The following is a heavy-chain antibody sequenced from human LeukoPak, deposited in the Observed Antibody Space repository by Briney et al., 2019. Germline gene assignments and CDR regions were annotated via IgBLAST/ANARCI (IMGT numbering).Heavy chain of an antibody. CDR3: ARGGDGYNLSY. V-gene: IGHV1-69*05. CDR2: IIPIFGTA. J-gene: IGHJ4*02. Sequence: SVKVSCKASGGTFSSYAISWVRQAPGQGLEWLGRIIPIFGTANYAQKFQGRVAITTDESTSTAYMELSSLRSEDTAVYYCARGGDGYNLSYWGQGTLVTVSS. CDR1: GGTFSSYA. D-gene: IGHD5-24*01.